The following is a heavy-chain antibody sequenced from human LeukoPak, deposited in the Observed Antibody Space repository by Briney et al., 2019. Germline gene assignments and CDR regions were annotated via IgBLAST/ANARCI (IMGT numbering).Heavy chain of an antibody. J-gene: IGHJ4*02. CDR1: GFTVSSNY. D-gene: IGHD6-19*01. V-gene: IGHV3-53*01. Sequence: PGGSLRLSFAASGFTVSSNYMNRVPPAPGKGLEWVSVIYSGGSTYYADSVKGRFTISRDNSKNTLYLQMNSLRAEDTAVYYCARGARQWANYWGQGTLVTVSS. CDR3: ARGARQWANY. CDR2: IYSGGST.